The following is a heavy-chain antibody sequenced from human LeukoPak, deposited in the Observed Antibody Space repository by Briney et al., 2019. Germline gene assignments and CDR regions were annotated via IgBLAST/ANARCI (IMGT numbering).Heavy chain of an antibody. CDR2: IYTSGST. CDR1: GGSISSGSYY. Sequence: SETLSLTCTVSGGSISSGSYYWSWIRQPAGKGLEWIGRIYTSGSTNYNPSLKSRVTISVDTSKNQFSLKLSSVTAADTAVYYCARDRFPLPGPLYDSSGYHKWHDAFDIWGQGTMVTVSS. D-gene: IGHD3-22*01. CDR3: ARDRFPLPGPLYDSSGYHKWHDAFDI. V-gene: IGHV4-61*02. J-gene: IGHJ3*02.